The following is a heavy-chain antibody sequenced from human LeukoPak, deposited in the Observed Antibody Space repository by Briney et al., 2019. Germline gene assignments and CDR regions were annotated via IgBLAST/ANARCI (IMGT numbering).Heavy chain of an antibody. D-gene: IGHD3-9*01. V-gene: IGHV3-23*01. Sequence: PGGSLRLSCAVSGFTFSSYAMTWVRQAPGKGLEWVSAISSSGGYIYYADSVKGRFTISRDNSKNTLYLQMNSLRAEDTAVYYCAKAGDILTGSDYWGQGTLVTVSS. CDR1: GFTFSSYA. CDR3: AKAGDILTGSDY. J-gene: IGHJ4*02. CDR2: ISSSGGYI.